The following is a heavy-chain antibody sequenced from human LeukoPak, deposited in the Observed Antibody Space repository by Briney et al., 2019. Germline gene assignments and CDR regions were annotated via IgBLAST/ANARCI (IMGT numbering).Heavy chain of an antibody. V-gene: IGHV4-39*01. Sequence: SETLSLTCTVSGYSITTNTYYWGWIRQPPGKGLEWIGSVYYSGSTYYSPSLKSRVTTSVDTSKNQFSLKLSSETAADTAVYYCARQGAAASGRAFDYWGQGTLVTVSS. J-gene: IGHJ4*02. CDR2: VYYSGST. CDR3: ARQGAAASGRAFDY. D-gene: IGHD6-13*01. CDR1: GYSITTNTYY.